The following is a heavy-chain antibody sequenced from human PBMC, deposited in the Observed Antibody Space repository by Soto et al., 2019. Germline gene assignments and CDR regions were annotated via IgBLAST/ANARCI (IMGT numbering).Heavy chain of an antibody. CDR2: IYYSGST. Sequence: QVQLQESGPGLVKPSETLSLTCTVSGGSISSYYWSWIRQPPGKGLEWIGYIYYSGSTNYNPSLKSRVTISVDTSKNKFALRLSSVTAADTAVYYCAGSKLDIVVVVSGMDVWGQGTTVTVSS. D-gene: IGHD2-15*01. J-gene: IGHJ6*02. CDR1: GGSISSYY. V-gene: IGHV4-59*01. CDR3: AGSKLDIVVVVSGMDV.